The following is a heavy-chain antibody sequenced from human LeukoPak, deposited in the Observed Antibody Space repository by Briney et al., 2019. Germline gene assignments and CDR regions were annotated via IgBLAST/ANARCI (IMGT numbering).Heavy chain of an antibody. CDR1: GYTFTSYG. CDR2: ISAYNGNT. CDR3: ARDRYCSGGSCYHFDY. D-gene: IGHD2-15*01. Sequence: ASVKVSCKASGYTFTSYGISWVRQAPGQGLEWMGWISAYNGNTNYAQKLQGRVTMTTDTSTSTAYMELRSLRSDDTAVYYCARDRYCSGGSCYHFDYWGQGTLVTVSS. J-gene: IGHJ4*02. V-gene: IGHV1-18*01.